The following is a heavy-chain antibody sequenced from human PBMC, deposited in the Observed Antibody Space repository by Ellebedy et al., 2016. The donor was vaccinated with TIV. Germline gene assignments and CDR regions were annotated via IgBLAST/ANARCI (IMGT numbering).Heavy chain of an antibody. V-gene: IGHV3-23*01. Sequence: PGGSLRLSCAASGFTFNNYAMSWVRQAPGKGLEWVSTISHTGTRTYYTNSVGGRFIISRDISKRALYLQMNSLRAEDTAVYYCAKGRGGGSDASAPRYYFDYWGLGTLVTVSS. J-gene: IGHJ4*02. CDR2: ISHTGTRT. CDR1: GFTFNNYA. D-gene: IGHD3-10*01. CDR3: AKGRGGGSDASAPRYYFDY.